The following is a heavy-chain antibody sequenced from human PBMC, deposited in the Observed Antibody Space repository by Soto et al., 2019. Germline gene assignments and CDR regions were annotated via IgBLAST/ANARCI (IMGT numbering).Heavy chain of an antibody. D-gene: IGHD3-3*01. CDR2: ISYDGSNK. CDR3: ARDRPTRITIFGVPTGYGKAV. CDR1: GFTFSSYA. V-gene: IGHV3-30-3*01. J-gene: IGHJ6*02. Sequence: SLRLSCAASGFTFSSYAMHWVRQAPGKGLEWVAVISYDGSNKYYADSVKGRFTISRDNSKNTLYLQMNSLRAEDTAVYYCARDRPTRITIFGVPTGYGKAVWGQGTTVTFSS.